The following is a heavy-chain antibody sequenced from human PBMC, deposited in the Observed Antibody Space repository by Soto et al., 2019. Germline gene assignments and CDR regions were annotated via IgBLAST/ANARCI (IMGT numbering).Heavy chain of an antibody. J-gene: IGHJ6*02. CDR3: ARDREGDDYVWGSYRYTSYYGMDV. CDR2: IYYSGST. CDR1: GGSISSYY. V-gene: IGHV4-59*01. D-gene: IGHD3-16*02. Sequence: ASETLSLTCTVPGGSISSYYWSWIRQPPGKGLEWIGYIYYSGSTNYNPSLKSRVTISVDTSKNQFSLKLSSVTAADTAVYYCARDREGDDYVWGSYRYTSYYGMDVWGQGTTVTVSS.